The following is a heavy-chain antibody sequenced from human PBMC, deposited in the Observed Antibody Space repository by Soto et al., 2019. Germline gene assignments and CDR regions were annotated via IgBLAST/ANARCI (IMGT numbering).Heavy chain of an antibody. CDR2: IYSGGGK. V-gene: IGHV3-53*01. CDR1: GFTVTAHY. D-gene: IGHD3-10*01. J-gene: IGHJ6*02. Sequence: EAQLVESGGGLIQPGGSLRLSCAASGFTVTAHYVAWVRQAPGRGLEWVSLIYSGGGKYYADSVKGRFTISRDTSEKTFYFQMNSLRSEDTAVYYCARSDPAYAYGLNVWGQGTTVTVSS. CDR3: ARSDPAYAYGLNV.